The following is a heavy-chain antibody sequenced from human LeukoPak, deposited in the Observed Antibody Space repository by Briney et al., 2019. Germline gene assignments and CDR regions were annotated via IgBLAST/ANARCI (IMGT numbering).Heavy chain of an antibody. CDR3: AKCNLDNCREGFDV. V-gene: IGHV3-21*04. D-gene: IGHD1-1*01. J-gene: IGHJ3*01. Sequence: GGSLRLSCAASGFTFSSYSIDWVRQAPGKGLEWVSSISSSSSYIYYADSVKGRFTISRDNSNHALYLQMNSLRAEDTALYYCAKCNLDNCREGFDVWGQGTMVTVSS. CDR2: ISSSSSYI. CDR1: GFTFSSYS.